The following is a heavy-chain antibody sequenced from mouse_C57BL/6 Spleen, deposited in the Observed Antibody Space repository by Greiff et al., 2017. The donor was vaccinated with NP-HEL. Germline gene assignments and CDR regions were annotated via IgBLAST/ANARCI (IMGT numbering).Heavy chain of an antibody. J-gene: IGHJ2*01. CDR1: GYTFTDYY. V-gene: IGHV1-26*01. Sequence: EVQLQQSGPELVKPGASVKISCKASGYTFTDYYMNWVKQSHGKSLEWIGDINPNNGGTSYNQKFKGKATLTVDKSSSTAYMELRSLTSEDSAVYYCAREGTIYYGNYGYWGQGTTLTVSS. D-gene: IGHD2-1*01. CDR3: AREGTIYYGNYGY. CDR2: INPNNGGT.